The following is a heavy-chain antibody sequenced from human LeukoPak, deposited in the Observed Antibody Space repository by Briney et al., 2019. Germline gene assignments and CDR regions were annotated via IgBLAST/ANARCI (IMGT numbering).Heavy chain of an antibody. D-gene: IGHD6-13*01. CDR3: AKDSWLAAGFDY. V-gene: IGHV3-30-3*01. CDR1: GFTFSSYA. CDR2: ISYDGSNK. J-gene: IGHJ4*02. Sequence: PGRSLRLSCAASGFTFSSYAMHWVRQAPGKGLEWVAVISYDGSNKYYADSVKGRFTISRDNSKNTLYLQMNSLRAEDTAVYYCAKDSWLAAGFDYWGQGTLVTVSS.